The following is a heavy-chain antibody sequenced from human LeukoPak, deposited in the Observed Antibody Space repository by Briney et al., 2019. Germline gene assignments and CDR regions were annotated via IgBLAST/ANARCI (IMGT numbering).Heavy chain of an antibody. J-gene: IGHJ5*02. D-gene: IGHD2-15*01. CDR1: GGSISSGSYY. CDR3: APRVVAARCSWFDP. CDR2: IYTSGNT. Sequence: SSETLSLTCTVSGGSISSGSYYWSWIRQPAGKGLEWIGRIYTSGNTNYNPSLKSRVTISVDTSKNQFSLKLSSVTAADTAVYYCAPRVVAARCSWFDPWGQGTLVTVSS. V-gene: IGHV4-61*02.